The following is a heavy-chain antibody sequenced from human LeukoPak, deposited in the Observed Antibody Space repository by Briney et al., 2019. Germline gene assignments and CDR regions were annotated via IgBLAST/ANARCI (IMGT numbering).Heavy chain of an antibody. D-gene: IGHD3-10*01. J-gene: IGHJ4*02. CDR2: INHSGST. CDR3: ASGGAITMVRGVITYFDY. V-gene: IGHV4-34*01. Sequence: SETLSLTCAVSGGSFSGYYWSWIRQPPGKGLEWIGEINHSGSTNYNPSLKSRVTISVDTSKNQFSLKLSSVTAAYTAVYYCASGGAITMVRGVITYFDYWGQGTLVTVSS. CDR1: GGSFSGYY.